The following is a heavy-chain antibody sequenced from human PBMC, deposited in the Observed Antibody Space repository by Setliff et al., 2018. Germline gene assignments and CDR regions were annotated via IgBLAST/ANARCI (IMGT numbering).Heavy chain of an antibody. D-gene: IGHD5-12*01. CDR3: ARGRDGYNANAYEI. V-gene: IGHV4-61*02. CDR1: GDSITSGSVY. Sequence: SETLSLTCTVSGDSITSGSVYWSWIRQPAGKGLEWIGRIFPTGTTNYNPDLKSRVTMSVDTSKKRFSLMLRSVTAADTAIYYCARGRDGYNANAYEIWGQGTMVTVSS. J-gene: IGHJ3*02. CDR2: IFPTGTT.